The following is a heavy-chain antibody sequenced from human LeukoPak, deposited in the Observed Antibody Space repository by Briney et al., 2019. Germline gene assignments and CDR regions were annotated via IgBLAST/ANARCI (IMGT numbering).Heavy chain of an antibody. CDR1: GDSISSSSSY. D-gene: IGHD5-12*01. V-gene: IGHV4-39*07. CDR3: PRYSGYDYVFDY. CDR2: IYYSGST. Sequence: SETLSLTCTVSGDSISSSSSYWGWIRQPPGEGLEWIGSIYYSGSTYYNPSLKSRVTISVDTSKNQFSLKLSSVTAADTAVYYCPRYSGYDYVFDYWGQGTLVTVSS. J-gene: IGHJ4*02.